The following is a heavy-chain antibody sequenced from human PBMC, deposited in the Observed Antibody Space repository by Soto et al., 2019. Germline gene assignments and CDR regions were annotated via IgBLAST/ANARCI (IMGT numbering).Heavy chain of an antibody. CDR2: ISSSSSTI. D-gene: IGHD4-17*01. J-gene: IGHJ2*01. CDR3: TGGVGDYNWYFDL. V-gene: IGHV3-48*01. CDR1: GFTFSSYS. Sequence: EVQLVESGGGLVQPGGSLRLSCAASGFTFSSYSMNWVRQAPGKWLEWVSYISSSSSTIYYADSVKGRFTISSDNAKNSLYLQMNSLRAEDTAVYYCTGGVGDYNWYFDLWGRGTLVTVSS.